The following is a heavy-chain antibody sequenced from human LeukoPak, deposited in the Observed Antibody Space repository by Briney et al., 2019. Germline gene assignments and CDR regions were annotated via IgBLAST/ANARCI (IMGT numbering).Heavy chain of an antibody. D-gene: IGHD1-26*01. V-gene: IGHV1-2*02. CDR3: ASGSYARDAFDI. CDR1: VYTFTGYD. CDR2: INPNSGGT. Sequence: ASVKVSCKASVYTFTGYDMHWVRQAPGQGLEWMGWINPNSGGTNYAQKFQGRVTMTRDTSISTAYMELSRLRSDDTAVYYCASGSYARDAFDIWGQGTMVTVSS. J-gene: IGHJ3*02.